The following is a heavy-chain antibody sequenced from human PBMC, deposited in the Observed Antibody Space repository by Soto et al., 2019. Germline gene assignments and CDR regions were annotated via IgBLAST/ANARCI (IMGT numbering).Heavy chain of an antibody. J-gene: IGHJ6*02. V-gene: IGHV4-39*01. Sequence: QLQLQESGPGLVKPSETLSLTCTVSGGSISSSSYYWGWIRQPPGKGLEWIGSIYYSGSTYYNPSLKSRVTTSVDTSKNQFSLKLSSVTAADTAVYYCASPQVVEWGYSYGHPYYYYYYGMDVWGQGTTVTVSS. CDR2: IYYSGST. CDR1: GGSISSSSYY. D-gene: IGHD5-18*01. CDR3: ASPQVVEWGYSYGHPYYYYYYGMDV.